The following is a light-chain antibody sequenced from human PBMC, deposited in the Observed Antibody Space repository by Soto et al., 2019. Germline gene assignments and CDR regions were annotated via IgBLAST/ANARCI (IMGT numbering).Light chain of an antibody. CDR2: DAS. V-gene: IGKV3-15*01. CDR3: QQYSNWPPLYT. J-gene: IGKJ2*01. Sequence: EIVMTQSPATLSVSPGERATLSCRASQSVSSYLAWYQQKPVLPPRLLIYDASTRATGIPDRFSGSGSGTDFALTISSLQSADFAVYYCQQYSNWPPLYTFGRGTKLEIK. CDR1: QSVSSY.